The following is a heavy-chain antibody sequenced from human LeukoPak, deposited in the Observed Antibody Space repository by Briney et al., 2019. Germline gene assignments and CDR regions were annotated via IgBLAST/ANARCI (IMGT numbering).Heavy chain of an antibody. J-gene: IGHJ4*02. CDR2: ISSSGSTI. CDR3: ARAGYSGSLILDY. V-gene: IGHV3-48*03. D-gene: IGHD1-26*01. Sequence: GGSLRLSCAASGFTFSSYEMNWVRQAPGKGLEWVSYISSSGSTIYYADSVKGRFTISRDNAKNSLYLQMNSLRAEDTAVYYCARAGYSGSLILDYWGQGTLVTVSS. CDR1: GFTFSSYE.